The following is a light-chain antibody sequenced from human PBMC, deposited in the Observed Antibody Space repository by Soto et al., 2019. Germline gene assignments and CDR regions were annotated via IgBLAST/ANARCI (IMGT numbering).Light chain of an antibody. CDR3: CSYAGGASVV. CDR1: ISDVGRYNL. Sequence: HSVLTQPASVSGSPGQSITISCTGTISDVGRYNLVSWYQQHPDKAPKLIIYEDIERPSGVSHRFSGSTSGNTASLTISGLQTEDEAKYFCCSYAGGASVVFGGGTKLTVL. V-gene: IGLV2-23*01. CDR2: EDI. J-gene: IGLJ2*01.